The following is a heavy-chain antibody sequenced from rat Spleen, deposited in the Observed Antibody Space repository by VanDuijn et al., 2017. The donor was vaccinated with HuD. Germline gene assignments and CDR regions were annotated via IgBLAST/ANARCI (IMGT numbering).Heavy chain of an antibody. CDR1: GITFTNYW. Sequence: EVQLVESGGGLVQPGGSLKLSCVASGITFTNYWMTWIRQAPGKGLEWVASISNAGDTYYPDSVKGRFSISRENAKSTTYLHMNSLRSEDTATYYCSPLPGHNLDYWGQGVMVTASS. J-gene: IGHJ2*01. CDR2: ISNAGDT. CDR3: SPLPGHNLDY. D-gene: IGHD1-4*01. V-gene: IGHV5-31*01.